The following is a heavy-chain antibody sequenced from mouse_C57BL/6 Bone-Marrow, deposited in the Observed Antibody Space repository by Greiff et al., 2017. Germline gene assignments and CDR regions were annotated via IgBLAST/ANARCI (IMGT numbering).Heavy chain of an antibody. D-gene: IGHD1-2*01. CDR1: GYTFTSYG. J-gene: IGHJ2*01. CDR2: IYPRSGST. CDR3: ARVRTRRGYVED. Sequence: VQLQQSGAELARPGASVKLSCKASGYTFTSYGISWVKQRTGQGLEWIGEIYPRSGSTYYNEKFKGKATLTADKSSSTAYMELRSLTSEDSAVCFCARVRTRRGYVEDWGQGTTLTVSS. V-gene: IGHV1-81*01.